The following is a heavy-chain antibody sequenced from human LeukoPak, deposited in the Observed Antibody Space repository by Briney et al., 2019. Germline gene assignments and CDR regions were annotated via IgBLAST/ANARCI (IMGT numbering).Heavy chain of an antibody. J-gene: IGHJ4*02. CDR1: GFTFSSYA. CDR3: SKASGGFGSSGYFYYFDY. CDR2: ISGSGGST. Sequence: PGGSLRLSCAASGFTFSSYAMSWVRQAPGKGLEWVSAISGSGGSTYYADSVKGRFTISRDNSKNTLYLQMNSLRAEDTAVYYWSKASGGFGSSGYFYYFDYWGQGTLVTVSS. D-gene: IGHD3-22*01. V-gene: IGHV3-23*01.